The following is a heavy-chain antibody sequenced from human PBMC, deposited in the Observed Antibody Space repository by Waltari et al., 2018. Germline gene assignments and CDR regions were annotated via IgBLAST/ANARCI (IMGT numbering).Heavy chain of an antibody. CDR1: GFTFSNFG. J-gene: IGHJ4*02. CDR2: IWFDGSDK. V-gene: IGHV3-30*02. D-gene: IGHD2-2*02. CDR3: AKDAFGNTYLDF. Sequence: QVNLVESGGGVVQPGGSLSHSCATPGFTFSNFGMHWVRQAPGKGLEWVARIWFDGSDKFYADSVRGRFTISRDNSARTLYLDMDSLRLDDTAMYYCAKDAFGNTYLDFWGQGTLVTVSS.